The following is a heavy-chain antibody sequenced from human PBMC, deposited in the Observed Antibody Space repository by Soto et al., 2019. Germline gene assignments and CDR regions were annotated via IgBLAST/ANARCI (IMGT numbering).Heavy chain of an antibody. CDR2: ISYDGSNK. Sequence: QVQLVESGGGGVQPGRSLRLSCAASGFTFSSYGMHWVRQAPGKGLEWVAGISYDGSNKYYADSGKGRFTIYRDNSKNTLSLQMNSLRAEDTAVYYCAKDQQLRYFDWLSPPRDYYYGMDVWGQGTTVTVS. J-gene: IGHJ6*02. V-gene: IGHV3-30*18. CDR1: GFTFSSYG. CDR3: AKDQQLRYFDWLSPPRDYYYGMDV. D-gene: IGHD3-9*01.